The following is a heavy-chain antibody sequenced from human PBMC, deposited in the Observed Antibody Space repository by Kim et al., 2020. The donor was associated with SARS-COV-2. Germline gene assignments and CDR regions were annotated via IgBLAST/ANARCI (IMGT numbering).Heavy chain of an antibody. J-gene: IGHJ4*02. D-gene: IGHD3-10*01. CDR1: GGSINSSGYY. V-gene: IGHV4-39*01. Sequence: SETLSLTCSVSGGSINSSGYYCGFIRQPPVKGLEWIGYIFYGGRTYFNPSLKSRGTLSVDTSKNQFSLKLTSLTAADTAVYYCAVWMVRGVKVLYWGQGTLVTVSS. CDR3: AVWMVRGVKVLY. CDR2: IFYGGRT.